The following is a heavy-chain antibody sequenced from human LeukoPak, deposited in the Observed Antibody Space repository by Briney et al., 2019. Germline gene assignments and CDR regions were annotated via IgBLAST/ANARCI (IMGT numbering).Heavy chain of an antibody. J-gene: IGHJ4*02. D-gene: IGHD4-17*01. Sequence: PGGSLRLSCAASGVIFNNFAFHWVRQAPGKGLEWVAALSYDGSSKYYADSVRGRLTSSRDNSKKTLYLQMNSLRAEDTAVYYCARAGRADGDYHYFDYWGQGTLVTVSS. CDR1: GVIFNNFA. CDR3: ARAGRADGDYHYFDY. V-gene: IGHV3-30-3*01. CDR2: LSYDGSSK.